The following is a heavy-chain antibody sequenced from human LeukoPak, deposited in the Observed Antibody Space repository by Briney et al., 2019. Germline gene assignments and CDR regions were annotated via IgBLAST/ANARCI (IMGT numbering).Heavy chain of an antibody. CDR2: INHSGST. Sequence: SETLSLTCAVYGGSFSGYYWSWIRQPPGKGLEWIGEINHSGSTNYNPSLKSRVTISVDTSKNQFSLKLSSVTAADTAVYYCARHSSGDRLTGYFDLWGRGTLVTVSS. V-gene: IGHV4-34*01. CDR1: GGSFSGYY. D-gene: IGHD3-22*01. J-gene: IGHJ2*01. CDR3: ARHSSGDRLTGYFDL.